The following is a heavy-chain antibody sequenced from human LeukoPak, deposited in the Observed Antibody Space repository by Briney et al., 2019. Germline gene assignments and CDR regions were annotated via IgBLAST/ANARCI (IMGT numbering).Heavy chain of an antibody. Sequence: SETLSLTCTVSGVSISNYYWSWIRQPPGKGLEWIGSIYYNGNTNYNPSLKSRVTISVDTSKNQFSLKLTSVTVADTAVCYCAKDSAWTFDYWGQGTLVTVSS. CDR3: AKDSAWTFDY. V-gene: IGHV4-59*01. D-gene: IGHD6-19*01. CDR1: GVSISNYY. J-gene: IGHJ4*02. CDR2: IYYNGNT.